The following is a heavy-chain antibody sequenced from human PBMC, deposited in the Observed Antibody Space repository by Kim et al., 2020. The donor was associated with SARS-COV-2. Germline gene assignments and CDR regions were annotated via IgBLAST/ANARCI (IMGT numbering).Heavy chain of an antibody. CDR1: GFTFSSYS. J-gene: IGHJ6*02. CDR3: ARDRGWELQSLYYYYYYGMDV. V-gene: IGHV3-48*04. Sequence: GGSLRLSCAASGFTFSSYSMNWVRQAPGKGLEWVSYISSSSSTIYYADSVKGRFTISRDNAKNSLYLQMNSLRAEDTAVYYCARDRGWELQSLYYYYYYGMDVWGQGTTVTVSS. D-gene: IGHD1-26*01. CDR2: ISSSSSTI.